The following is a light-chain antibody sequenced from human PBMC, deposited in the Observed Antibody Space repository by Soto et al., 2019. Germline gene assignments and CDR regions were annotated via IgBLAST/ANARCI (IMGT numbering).Light chain of an antibody. V-gene: IGKV3-15*01. Sequence: EIVMTQSPATLSVSPGERATLSCSASQSVSSNLAWYQQKPGQGPRLLIYDASTRAAGIPARFSGSGSGTEFTLTITSLQSDDFAVYHCQQYHNWPPITFGQGTRLEIK. J-gene: IGKJ5*01. CDR3: QQYHNWPPIT. CDR1: QSVSSN. CDR2: DAS.